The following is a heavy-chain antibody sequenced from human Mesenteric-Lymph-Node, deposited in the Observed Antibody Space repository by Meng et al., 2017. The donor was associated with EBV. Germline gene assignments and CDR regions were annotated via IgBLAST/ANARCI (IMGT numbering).Heavy chain of an antibody. D-gene: IGHD3-22*01. Sequence: EVQLXXXXXGLVPPXXXLSLXXXASGFIFSNYWMYWVRQAPGKGLVWVSRINSDGSSSSYADSVKGRFTISRDNAKNTLYLQMNSLGAEDTAVYYCTREVMHYDKSGYYFSSEEYWGQGTLVTVS. CDR3: TREVMHYDKSGYYFSSEEY. CDR1: GFIFSNYW. CDR2: INSDGSSS. J-gene: IGHJ4*02. V-gene: IGHV3-74*01.